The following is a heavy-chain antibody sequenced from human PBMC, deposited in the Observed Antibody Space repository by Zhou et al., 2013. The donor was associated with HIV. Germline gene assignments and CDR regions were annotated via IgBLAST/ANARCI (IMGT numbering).Heavy chain of an antibody. CDR1: GYTFTDYF. CDR2: INPNTGYT. V-gene: IGHV1-2*02. CDR3: VRDEGGDFDGGFFDL. D-gene: IGHD4-17*01. Sequence: QVQLVQSGAEMKKPGASLNVSCKASGYTFTDYFMHWVRQVPGRGLEWMGWINPNTGYTKYAQNFQGRVTLTRDTSTSSVYMDLKSLKSDDVAVYYCVRDEGGDFDGGFFDLWGRGTLVIVSS. J-gene: IGHJ2*01.